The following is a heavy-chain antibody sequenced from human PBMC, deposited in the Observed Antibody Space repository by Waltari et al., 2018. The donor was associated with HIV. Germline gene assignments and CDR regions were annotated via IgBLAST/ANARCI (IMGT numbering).Heavy chain of an antibody. D-gene: IGHD3-10*01. J-gene: IGHJ5*02. CDR3: ARRGSYYGSGTQSWFDP. Sequence: QLQLQESGPGLVKPSETLSLTCTVSGGSISSSSYYWGWIRQPPGKGLEWIGSIYYSGSTYYNPSLKSRVTISVDTSKNQFSLKLSSVTAADTAVYYCARRGSYYGSGTQSWFDPWGQGTLVTVSS. V-gene: IGHV4-39*07. CDR1: GGSISSSSYY. CDR2: IYYSGST.